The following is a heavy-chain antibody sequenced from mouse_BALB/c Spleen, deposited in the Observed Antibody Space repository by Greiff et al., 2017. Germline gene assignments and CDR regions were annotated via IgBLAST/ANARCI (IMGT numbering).Heavy chain of an antibody. CDR2: ICWDDVK. Sequence: QVTLKESGPGILQPSQTLSLTCSFSGFSLSTSGMGVVWIRQPSGKGLVWLAHICWDDVKRSNPALKSRLTISKDTSSSQVFRKIASVDTADTATDYCARMDDGYYFDYWGQGTTLTVSS. V-gene: IGHV8-8*01. J-gene: IGHJ2*01. D-gene: IGHD2-3*01. CDR1: GFSLSTSGMG. CDR3: ARMDDGYYFDY.